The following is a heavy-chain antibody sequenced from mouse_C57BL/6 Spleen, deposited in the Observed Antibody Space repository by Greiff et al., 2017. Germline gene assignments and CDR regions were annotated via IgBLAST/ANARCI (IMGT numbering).Heavy chain of an antibody. D-gene: IGHD1-1*01. V-gene: IGHV1-55*01. Sequence: QVQLKQPGAELVKPGASVKMSCKASGYTFTSYWITWVKQRPGQGLEWIGDIYPGSGSTNYNEKFKSKATLTVDTSSSTAYMQLSSLTSEDSAVYYCARGRAGDTVVATDAMDYWGQGTSVTVSS. CDR2: IYPGSGST. J-gene: IGHJ4*01. CDR1: GYTFTSYW. CDR3: ARGRAGDTVVATDAMDY.